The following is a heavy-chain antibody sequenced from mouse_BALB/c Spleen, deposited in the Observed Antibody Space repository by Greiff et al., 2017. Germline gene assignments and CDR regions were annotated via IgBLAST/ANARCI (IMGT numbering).Heavy chain of an antibody. J-gene: IGHJ3*01. CDR3: ARTTKATTWFAY. CDR2: ISPSTGYT. Sequence: VKLQQSGGGLAKPGGSVKMSCAASGFAFSSYWMPWVQQRPGQGLEWIGYISPSTGYTEYNQKVKDKSTLTADKSSSTAYMQLSSLRSEDSAVYYCARTTKATTWFAYWGQGTLVTVSA. CDR1: GFAFSSYW. V-gene: IGHV1-7*01. D-gene: IGHD2-12*01.